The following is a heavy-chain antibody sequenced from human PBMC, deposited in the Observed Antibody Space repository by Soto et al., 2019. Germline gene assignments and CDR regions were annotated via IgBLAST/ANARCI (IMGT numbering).Heavy chain of an antibody. CDR1: GDSVSKNSAT. D-gene: IGHD3-16*01. CDR3: ARGSLRGGNWYFDL. J-gene: IGHJ2*01. CDR2: TYYRSKWYN. V-gene: IGHV6-1*01. Sequence: SQTLSLTCAISGDSVSKNSATWNWIRQSPARGLEWLGRTYYRSKWYNDYAVSVKSRITINPDTSKNQFSLQLNSVTPEDTAVYYCARGSLRGGNWYFDLWGRGTLVNRLL.